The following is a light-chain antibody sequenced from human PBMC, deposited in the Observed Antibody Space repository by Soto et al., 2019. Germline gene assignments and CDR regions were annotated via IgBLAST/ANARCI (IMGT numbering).Light chain of an antibody. V-gene: IGLV1-36*01. CDR3: STWDDNLSVV. CDR1: SSNIGKNA. Sequence: QLVLTQPPSVSEAPRQRVTISCFGSSSNIGKNAVNWYQQVPGEAPRLLIYFNDLRPSRVSDRFSGSKSGTSASLAISGLQSEDEADYYCSTWDDNLSVVFGGGTKLTVL. J-gene: IGLJ2*01. CDR2: FND.